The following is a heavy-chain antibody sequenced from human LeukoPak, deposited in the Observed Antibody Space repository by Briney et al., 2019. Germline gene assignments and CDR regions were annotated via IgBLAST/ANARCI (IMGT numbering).Heavy chain of an antibody. CDR1: GFTFSSYW. CDR3: ARSGYCSGGSCYSSNWFDP. J-gene: IGHJ5*02. CDR2: IKQDGSEK. Sequence: GGSLRLSCAASGFTFSSYWMSWVRQAPGKGLGWVANIKQDGSEKYYVDSVKGRFTISRDNAKNSLYLQMNSLRAEDTAVYYCARSGYCSGGSCYSSNWFDPWGQGTLVTVSS. D-gene: IGHD2-15*01. V-gene: IGHV3-7*01.